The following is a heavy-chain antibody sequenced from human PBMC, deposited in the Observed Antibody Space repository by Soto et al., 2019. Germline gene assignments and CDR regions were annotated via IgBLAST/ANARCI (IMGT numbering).Heavy chain of an antibody. V-gene: IGHV4-61*01. Sequence: QVQLQESGPGLVKPSETLSLTCTVSGGSVSSGSYSWNWIRQPPGKGLEWIGSIYYLGNTNYNPSLKSRVTISVDMSKTEFSLKLTSLSPTDTAVYYCARVRWDTMNYFDSWGQGTLVTVSS. J-gene: IGHJ4*02. CDR3: ARVRWDTMNYFDS. D-gene: IGHD4-17*01. CDR2: IYYLGNT. CDR1: GGSVSSGSYS.